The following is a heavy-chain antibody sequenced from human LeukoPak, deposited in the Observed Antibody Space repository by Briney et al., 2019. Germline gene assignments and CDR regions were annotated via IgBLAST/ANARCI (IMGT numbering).Heavy chain of an antibody. V-gene: IGHV3-66*02. D-gene: IGHD1-26*01. Sequence: GGSLRPSCAASGFTVSSNYMSWVRQAPGKGLEWASIIYSGASTYYADSVKGRFTISRDNSKNTLYLQMNSLRAEDTAVYYCAGKTSGSYFFDYWGQGTLVTVSS. CDR2: IYSGAST. J-gene: IGHJ4*02. CDR3: AGKTSGSYFFDY. CDR1: GFTVSSNY.